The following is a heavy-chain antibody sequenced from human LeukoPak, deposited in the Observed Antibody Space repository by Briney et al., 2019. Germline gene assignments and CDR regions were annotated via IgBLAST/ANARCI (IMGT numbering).Heavy chain of an antibody. CDR1: GGSISSGDYY. V-gene: IGHV4-30-4*01. CDR2: IYYSGST. CDR3: ARLGGSCTNGVCYYYYYYGMDV. Sequence: SETLSLTCTVSGGSISSGDYYWSWIRQPPGKGLEWIGYIYYSGSTYYNPSLKSRVTISVDTSKNQFSLKLSSVTAADTAVYYCARLGGSCTNGVCYYYYYYGMDVWGQGTTVTVSS. J-gene: IGHJ6*02. D-gene: IGHD2-8*01.